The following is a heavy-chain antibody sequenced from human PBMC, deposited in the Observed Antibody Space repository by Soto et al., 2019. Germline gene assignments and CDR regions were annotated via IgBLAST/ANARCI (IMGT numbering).Heavy chain of an antibody. CDR1: GYSFGDYG. CDR2: ISPYNGDT. J-gene: IGHJ4*02. D-gene: IGHD2-2*01. CDR3: ERDYFRVVAGGVFDY. V-gene: IGHV1-18*01. Sequence: ASVKVSCRASGYSFGDYGVSWVRQAPGQGLEWMGWISPYNGDTNYAQNLQGRVTMTTDTSTTTAYIELRSLSSDDTAMYYCERDYFRVVAGGVFDYWGQGTQVTVSS.